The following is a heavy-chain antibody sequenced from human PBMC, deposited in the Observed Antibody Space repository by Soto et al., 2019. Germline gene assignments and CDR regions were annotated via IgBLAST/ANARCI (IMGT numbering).Heavy chain of an antibody. D-gene: IGHD4-17*01. CDR3: ARELGDYGDYEGYGRYYYYYGMDV. Sequence: QVQLVESGGGVVQPGRSLRLSCAASGFTFSSYGMHWVRQAPGKGLEWVAVIWYDGSNKYYADSVKGRFTISRDNSKNTLYLQMNSLRAQDTAVYYCARELGDYGDYEGYGRYYYYYGMDVWGQGTTVTVSS. CDR2: IWYDGSNK. CDR1: GFTFSSYG. J-gene: IGHJ6*02. V-gene: IGHV3-33*01.